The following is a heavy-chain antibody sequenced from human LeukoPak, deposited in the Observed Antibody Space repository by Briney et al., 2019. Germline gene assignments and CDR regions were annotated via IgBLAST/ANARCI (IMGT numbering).Heavy chain of an antibody. CDR3: ASGVY. CDR2: ISYDGSNR. V-gene: IGHV3-30-3*01. J-gene: IGHJ4*02. Sequence: GGSLRLSCTVSGFTFSSYAVHWVRQAPGKGLEWVAVISYDGSNRYYADSVKGRFTISRDNPKNTLYLQMNSLRAEDTAVYYCASGVYWGQGTLVTVSS. CDR1: GFTFSSYA.